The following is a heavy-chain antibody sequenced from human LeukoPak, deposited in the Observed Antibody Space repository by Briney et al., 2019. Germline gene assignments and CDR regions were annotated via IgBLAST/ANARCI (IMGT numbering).Heavy chain of an antibody. Sequence: GGSLRLSCAASGFTFSSYAMSWVRQAPGKGLEWVSAISDSGGSTYYADSARGRFTISRDNSKNTLYLQMDSLRAEDTALYYCAKDFVRYNIQFDYWGQGALVTVSS. CDR1: GFTFSSYA. CDR3: AKDFVRYNIQFDY. CDR2: ISDSGGST. V-gene: IGHV3-23*01. J-gene: IGHJ4*02. D-gene: IGHD1-14*01.